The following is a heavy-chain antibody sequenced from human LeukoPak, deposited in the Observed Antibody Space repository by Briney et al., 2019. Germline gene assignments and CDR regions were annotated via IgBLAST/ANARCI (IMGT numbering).Heavy chain of an antibody. CDR3: AREGAVAGTGPYL. CDR1: RATFSSYT. Sequence: ASVKVSCNASRATFSSYTISWVRQAPGQGLEWMGRIIPILGIANYAQKFQGRVTITADKSTSTAYMELSSLRSEDTAVYYCAREGAVAGTGPYLWGRGTLVTVSS. CDR2: IIPILGIA. J-gene: IGHJ2*01. D-gene: IGHD6-19*01. V-gene: IGHV1-69*04.